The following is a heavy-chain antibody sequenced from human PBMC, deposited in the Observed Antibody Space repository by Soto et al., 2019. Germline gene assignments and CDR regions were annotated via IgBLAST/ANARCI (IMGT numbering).Heavy chain of an antibody. Sequence: QITLKESGPTVVKPTQTLTLTCTVSGFSVSTSGVGVGWIRQPPGKALEWLTLIYWDDDKRHSPSLKNRLTTTKDTSKTKVLLKMTNMDLVDTATYYCAHRGGGYNYGGGFDYWGQGTLVIVSS. V-gene: IGHV2-5*02. J-gene: IGHJ4*02. CDR1: GFSVSTSGVG. CDR2: IYWDDDK. CDR3: AHRGGGYNYGGGFDY. D-gene: IGHD5-18*01.